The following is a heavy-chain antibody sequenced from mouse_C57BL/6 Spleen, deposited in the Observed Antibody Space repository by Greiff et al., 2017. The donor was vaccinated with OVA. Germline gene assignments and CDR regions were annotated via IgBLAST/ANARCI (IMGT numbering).Heavy chain of an antibody. J-gene: IGHJ2*01. D-gene: IGHD2-5*01. Sequence: VKLMESGAELARPGASVKLSCKASGYTFTSYGISWVKQRTGQGLEWIGEIYPRSGNTYYNEKFKGKATLTADKSSSTAYMELRSLTSEDSAVYFCARDEDSNYFSFDYWGQGTTLTVSS. CDR3: ARDEDSNYFSFDY. CDR1: GYTFTSYG. CDR2: IYPRSGNT. V-gene: IGHV1-81*01.